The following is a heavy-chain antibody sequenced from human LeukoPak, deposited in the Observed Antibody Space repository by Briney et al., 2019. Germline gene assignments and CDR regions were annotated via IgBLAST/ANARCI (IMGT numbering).Heavy chain of an antibody. V-gene: IGHV3-48*03. CDR1: GFTFSSYE. CDR2: ISSSGSTI. J-gene: IGHJ2*01. D-gene: IGHD6-19*01. CDR3: ARDQHVADPSETFDL. Sequence: GGSLRLSCAASGFTFSSYEMNWVRQAPGKGLEWVSYISSSGSTIHYADSVEGRFTISRDNAKNSLYLQMNSLRAEDTAVYYCARDQHVADPSETFDLWGRGTLVTVSS.